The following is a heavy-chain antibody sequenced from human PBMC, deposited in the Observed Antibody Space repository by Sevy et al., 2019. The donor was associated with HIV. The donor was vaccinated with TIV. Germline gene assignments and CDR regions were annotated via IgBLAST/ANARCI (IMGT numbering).Heavy chain of an antibody. CDR3: TTEAVDCSTTTCSLAMDV. CDR1: EFTFSNVW. Sequence: GGSLRLSCAASEFTFSNVWMSWVRQAPGKGLEWVGRIKSKIDGGTIDYAAPVKVRFTISRDDSKNTLYLQMNSLKTEDTAVYYCTTEAVDCSTTTCSLAMDVWGQGTTATVSS. CDR2: IKSKIDGGTI. D-gene: IGHD2-2*01. V-gene: IGHV3-15*01. J-gene: IGHJ6*02.